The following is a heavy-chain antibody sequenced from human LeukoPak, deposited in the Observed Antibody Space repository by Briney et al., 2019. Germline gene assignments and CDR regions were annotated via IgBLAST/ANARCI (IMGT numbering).Heavy chain of an antibody. Sequence: SETLSLTCTVSGGSISSSSYYWGWIRQPPGKGLEWIGSIYYSGSTCYNPSLKSRVTISVDTSKNQFSLKLSSVTAADTAVYYCARAPSIVVVPAAIIWSRDLGYYYMDVWGKGTTVTVSS. J-gene: IGHJ6*03. D-gene: IGHD2-2*02. CDR1: GGSISSSSYY. CDR2: IYYSGST. CDR3: ARAPSIVVVPAAIIWSRDLGYYYMDV. V-gene: IGHV4-39*01.